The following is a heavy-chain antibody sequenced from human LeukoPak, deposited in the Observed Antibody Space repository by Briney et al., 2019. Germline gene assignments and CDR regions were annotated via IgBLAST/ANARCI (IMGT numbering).Heavy chain of an antibody. Sequence: PGGYLRLSCAASGFTFSSYAMSWVRQAPGKGLEWGSGISGDGRSTYYADSVKGRFTITRDSSKNTLYLQMNSLRAEDTAIYYCARSTYSSAWRDYWGQGTLVTVSS. CDR3: ARSTYSSAWRDY. CDR2: ISGDGRST. V-gene: IGHV3-23*01. CDR1: GFTFSSYA. J-gene: IGHJ4*02. D-gene: IGHD6-19*01.